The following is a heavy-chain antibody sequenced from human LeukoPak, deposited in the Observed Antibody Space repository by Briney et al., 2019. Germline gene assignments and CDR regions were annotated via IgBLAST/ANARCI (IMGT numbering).Heavy chain of an antibody. CDR1: GYTFTDYY. V-gene: IGHV1-2*02. CDR3: AREYYDILTGSVYYFDY. D-gene: IGHD3-9*01. J-gene: IGHJ4*02. CDR2: INPNSGGT. Sequence: GASVKVSCKASGYTFTDYYMHWVRQAPGQGLEWMGWINPNSGGTNYAQKFQGRVTMTRDTSISTAYMELSRLRSDDTAVYYCAREYYDILTGSVYYFDYWGQGTLVTVSS.